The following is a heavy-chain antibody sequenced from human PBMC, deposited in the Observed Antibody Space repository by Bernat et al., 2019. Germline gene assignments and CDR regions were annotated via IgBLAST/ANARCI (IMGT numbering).Heavy chain of an antibody. CDR1: GFTFDDSA. J-gene: IGHJ4*02. D-gene: IGHD6-6*01. Sequence: EVQLVESGGGLVQPERSLRLSCAASGFTFDDSAMHWVRQAPGKGLEWVSGISWISDKIDYADSVKGRFTISRDNAKKSLYLQMNSLRVEDTALYYCAKDKYSSSAEEGFFDYWGQGTLVTVSS. CDR3: AKDKYSSSAEEGFFDY. CDR2: ISWISDKI. V-gene: IGHV3-9*01.